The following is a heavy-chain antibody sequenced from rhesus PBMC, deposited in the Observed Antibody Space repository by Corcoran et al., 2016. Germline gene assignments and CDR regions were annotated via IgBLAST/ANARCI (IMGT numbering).Heavy chain of an antibody. J-gene: IGHJ4*01. CDR2: IDPSDSDT. CDR1: GYSFTSYW. V-gene: IGHV5-2*01. Sequence: EVQLVQSGAEVKRPGESLKISCKTSGYSFTSYWISWVPKVPGKGLEWMGAIDPSDSDTRYSPSFQGQVTISADKSISTAYLQWSSLKASDSATYYCAKGRWGYGSSFFDYWGQGVLVTISS. CDR3: AKGRWGYGSSFFDY. D-gene: IGHD4-29*01.